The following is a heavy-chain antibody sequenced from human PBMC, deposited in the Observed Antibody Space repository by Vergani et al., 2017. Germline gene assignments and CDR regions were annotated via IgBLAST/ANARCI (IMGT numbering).Heavy chain of an antibody. J-gene: IGHJ6*02. CDR2: IIPILGIA. CDR1: GGTFSSYT. CDR3: ARFSSSWYYYYGMDV. Sequence: QVQLVQSGAEVKKPGSSVKVSCKASGGTFSSYTISWVRQAPGQGLEWMGRIIPILGIANYAQKFQGRVTITTDTSTSTAYMELRSLRSDDTAVYYCARFSSSWYYYYGMDVWGQGTTVTVSS. D-gene: IGHD6-13*01. V-gene: IGHV1-69*02.